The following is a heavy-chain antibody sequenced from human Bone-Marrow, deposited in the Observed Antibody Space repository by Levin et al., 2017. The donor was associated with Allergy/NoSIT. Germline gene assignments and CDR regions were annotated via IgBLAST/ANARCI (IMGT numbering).Heavy chain of an antibody. CDR3: AKGAGWVAGAGALI. CDR1: GFTFNSYA. CDR2: ISGSGSST. V-gene: IGHV3-23*01. D-gene: IGHD6-19*01. J-gene: IGHJ4*02. Sequence: GESLKISCAASGFTFNSYALSWVRQAPGQGLEWVSAISGSGSSTYYADSVKGRFTIPRDNSKTTLYLQMNRLRAEDTAVYYFAKGAGWVAGAGALIWGQGTLVTVSS.